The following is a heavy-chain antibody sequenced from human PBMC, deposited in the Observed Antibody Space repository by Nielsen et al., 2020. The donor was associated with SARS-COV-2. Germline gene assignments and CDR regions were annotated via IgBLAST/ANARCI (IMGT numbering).Heavy chain of an antibody. Sequence: ASVKVSCKASGYTFTSYAMNWVRQATGQGLEWMGWINPNSGGTNYAQKFQGRVTMTRDTSISTAYMELSRLRSDDTAVYYCARPRRDGYITGYWGQGTLVTVSS. D-gene: IGHD5-24*01. CDR3: ARPRRDGYITGY. CDR2: INPNSGGT. V-gene: IGHV1-2*02. J-gene: IGHJ4*02. CDR1: GYTFTSYA.